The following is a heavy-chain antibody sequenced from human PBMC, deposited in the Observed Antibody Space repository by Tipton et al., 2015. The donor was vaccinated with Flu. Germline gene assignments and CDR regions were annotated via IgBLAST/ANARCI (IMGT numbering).Heavy chain of an antibody. CDR3: AKGMGSSGYYSYYYYGMDV. D-gene: IGHD3-22*01. CDR1: GFTFSSYS. CDR2: ISWNSGSI. V-gene: IGHV3-9*01. Sequence: SLRLSCAASGFTFSSYSMNRVRQAPGKGLEWASGISWNSGSIGYADSVKGRFTISRDNAKNSLYLQMNSLRAEDTALYYCAKGMGSSGYYSYYYYGMDVWGQGTTVTVSS. J-gene: IGHJ6*02.